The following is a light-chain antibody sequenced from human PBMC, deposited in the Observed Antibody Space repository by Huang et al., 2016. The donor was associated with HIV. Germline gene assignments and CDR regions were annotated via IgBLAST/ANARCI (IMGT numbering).Light chain of an antibody. CDR1: QSVNSN. CDR2: GAS. V-gene: IGKV3D-15*01. Sequence: EIEMTQSPATLSVSPGERATLSCRASQSVNSNLAWYQQKHGQAPRLLIYGASTRATGNPARCSGSGSGTEFTLTISSLQSEDFAVYYCLQYNNWPPVTFGQGTRLEIK. CDR3: LQYNNWPPVT. J-gene: IGKJ5*01.